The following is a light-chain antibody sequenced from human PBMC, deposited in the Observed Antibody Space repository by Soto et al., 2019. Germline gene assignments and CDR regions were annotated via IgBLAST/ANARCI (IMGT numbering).Light chain of an antibody. J-gene: IGKJ2*02. CDR2: GAS. CDR1: QSVSSN. Sequence: EIVMTQSPATLSVSPGERATLSCRASQSVSSNFAWYQQKPGQAPRLLIYGASTRATGIPARFSGSGSGTEFTITISSLQSEDFAVYYCQQYNNWPPWTFGQGTKLEIK. V-gene: IGKV3-15*01. CDR3: QQYNNWPPWT.